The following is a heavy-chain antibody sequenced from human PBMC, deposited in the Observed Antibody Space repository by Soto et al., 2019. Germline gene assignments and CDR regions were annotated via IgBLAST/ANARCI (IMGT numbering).Heavy chain of an antibody. V-gene: IGHV3-7*01. Sequence: XXSLRLSFAPSGFTFSNAWIHWVRQAPGKGLEWVADLKQDGSETKYVDSVKGRFTISRDNARNSVYLDLNNLSTEDTAVYYCASWVYSLNYWGQGTQVTVSS. J-gene: IGHJ4*02. CDR3: ASWVYSLNY. CDR2: LKQDGSET. CDR1: GFTFSNAW. D-gene: IGHD2-15*01.